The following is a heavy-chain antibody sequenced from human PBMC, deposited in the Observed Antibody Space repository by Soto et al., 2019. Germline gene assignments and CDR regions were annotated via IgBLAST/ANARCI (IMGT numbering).Heavy chain of an antibody. CDR3: ARAVGSTIFGVVIPASDYYYGMDV. CDR1: GGSISSGGYY. J-gene: IGHJ6*02. CDR2: IYYSGST. Sequence: PSETLSLTCTVSGGSISSGGYYWSWSRQHPGKGLEWIGYIYYSGSTYYNPSLKSRVTISVDTSMNQFSLKLSSVTAADTAVYYCARAVGSTIFGVVIPASDYYYGMDVWGQGATVTVSS. V-gene: IGHV4-31*03. D-gene: IGHD3-3*01.